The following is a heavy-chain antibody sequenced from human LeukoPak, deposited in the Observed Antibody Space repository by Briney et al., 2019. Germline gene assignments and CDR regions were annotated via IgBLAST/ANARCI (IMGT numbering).Heavy chain of an antibody. CDR3: ARVAPYSFYCSSTSCSPDAFDI. CDR2: IYYSGST. Sequence: PSETLSLTCTVSGGSISSSSYYWGWIRQPPGKGLEWIGSIYYSGSTYYNPSLKSRVTISVDTSKNQFSLKLSSVTAADTAVYYCARVAPYSFYCSSTSCSPDAFDIWGQGTMVTASS. D-gene: IGHD2-2*01. J-gene: IGHJ3*02. CDR1: GGSISSSSYY. V-gene: IGHV4-39*01.